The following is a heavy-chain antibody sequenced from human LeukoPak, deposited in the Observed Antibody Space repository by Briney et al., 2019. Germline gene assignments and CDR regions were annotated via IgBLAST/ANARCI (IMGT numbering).Heavy chain of an antibody. Sequence: GGSLRLSCAASGFTFDDNAMHWVRQAPGKGLEWVSLISGDGGSTYYADSVKGRFTISRDNSKNSLYLQMNSLRTEDTALYYCEKDGQLVGMYYYYYMDVWGKGTTVTVSS. J-gene: IGHJ6*03. V-gene: IGHV3-43*02. CDR2: ISGDGGST. CDR1: GFTFDDNA. CDR3: EKDGQLVGMYYYYYMDV. D-gene: IGHD6-6*01.